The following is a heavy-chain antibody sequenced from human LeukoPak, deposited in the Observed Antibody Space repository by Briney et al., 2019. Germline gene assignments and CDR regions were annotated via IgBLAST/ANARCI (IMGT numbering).Heavy chain of an antibody. CDR1: GFTFSSYA. CDR3: ARDFYSSSN. D-gene: IGHD6-6*01. CDR2: IYSGGST. J-gene: IGHJ4*02. V-gene: IGHV3-66*02. Sequence: PGGSLRLSCAASGFTFSSYAMSWVRQAPGKGLEWVSVIYSGGSTYYADSVKGRFTISRDNSKNTLYLQMNSLRAEDTAVYYCARDFYSSSNWGQGTLVTVSS.